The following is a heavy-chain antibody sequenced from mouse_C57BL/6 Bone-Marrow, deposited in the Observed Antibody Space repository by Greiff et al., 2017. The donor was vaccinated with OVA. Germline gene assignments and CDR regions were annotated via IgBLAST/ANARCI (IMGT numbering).Heavy chain of an antibody. J-gene: IGHJ4*01. Sequence: VQLQQSVAELVRPGASVKLSCTASGFTIKNTYMHWVKQRPEQGLEWIGRIDPANGNTKYAPKFQGKATITADTSSNTAYLQLSSLTSEDTAIYYCAYYYGSSPYAMDYWGQGTSVTVSS. V-gene: IGHV14-3*01. CDR2: IDPANGNT. D-gene: IGHD1-1*01. CDR3: AYYYGSSPYAMDY. CDR1: GFTIKNTY.